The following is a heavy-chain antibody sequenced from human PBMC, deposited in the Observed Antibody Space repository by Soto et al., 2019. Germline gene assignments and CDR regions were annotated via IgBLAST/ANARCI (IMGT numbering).Heavy chain of an antibody. CDR1: GGPLRNYA. J-gene: IGHJ4*02. CDR3: ATDSGSYYDVAY. V-gene: IGHV1-69*06. D-gene: IGHD1-26*01. CDR2: VVPVYTTS. Sequence: SVKVSCKASGGPLRNYAISWVRQAPGQGLEWMGGVVPVYTTSKYAQKFQGRLTITADRSTSTTYTELTSLTSEDTAVYFCATDSGSYYDVAYWGQGTLVTV.